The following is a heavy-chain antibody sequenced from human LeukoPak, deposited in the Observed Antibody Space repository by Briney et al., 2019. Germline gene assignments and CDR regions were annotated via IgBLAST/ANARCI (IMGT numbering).Heavy chain of an antibody. D-gene: IGHD3-10*01. J-gene: IGHJ5*02. CDR3: ARGPTMVRGVRTKWFDP. V-gene: IGHV4-30-2*01. Sequence: SQTLSLTCSVSGGSISSGGYYWSWIRQPPGKGLEWIGFIQDGGSTSYNSSLKSRVAISVDRSKNQFSLNLNSVTAADTAVYYCARGPTMVRGVRTKWFDPWGQGTLVTVSS. CDR1: GGSISSGGYY. CDR2: IQDGGST.